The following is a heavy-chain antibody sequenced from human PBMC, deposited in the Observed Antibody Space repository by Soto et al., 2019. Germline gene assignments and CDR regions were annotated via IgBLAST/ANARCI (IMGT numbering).Heavy chain of an antibody. Sequence: EVQLLESGGGLVQPGGSLRLSCTTSGFIFANFAMNWVRQAPGRGLEWVSSISGYGGDSAYADSVKGRVTISRDNSKDTRHLQITPLTAEATATYYCTKDQRGYNGPVDYWGQGTLVTVSS. D-gene: IGHD5-12*01. CDR3: TKDQRGYNGPVDY. V-gene: IGHV3-23*01. CDR2: ISGYGGDS. CDR1: GFIFANFA. J-gene: IGHJ4*02.